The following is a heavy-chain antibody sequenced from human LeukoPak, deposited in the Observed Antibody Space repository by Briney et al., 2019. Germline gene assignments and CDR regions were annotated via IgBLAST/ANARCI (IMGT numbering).Heavy chain of an antibody. CDR3: ARDIEAGLRGLPVGP. J-gene: IGHJ5*02. V-gene: IGHV1-46*01. CDR1: GYTFTSYY. Sequence: GASVKVSCKASGYTFTSYYMHWVRQAPGQGLEWMGIINPSGGSTSYAQKFQGRVTMTRDTSTSTVYMELSSLRSEDTAVYYCARDIEAGLRGLPVGPWGQGTLVTVSS. D-gene: IGHD2-15*01. CDR2: INPSGGST.